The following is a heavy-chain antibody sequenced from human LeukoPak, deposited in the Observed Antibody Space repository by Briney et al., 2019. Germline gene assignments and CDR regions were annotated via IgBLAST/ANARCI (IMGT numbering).Heavy chain of an antibody. Sequence: ASVKVSCKASGYTFTSYYMHWVRQATGQGLEWMGWMNPNSGNTGYAQKFQGRVTITRNTSISTAYMELSSLRSEDTAVYYCARGRDDAFDIWGQGTMVTVSS. CDR2: MNPNSGNT. V-gene: IGHV1-8*03. CDR3: ARGRDDAFDI. CDR1: GYTFTSYY. J-gene: IGHJ3*02.